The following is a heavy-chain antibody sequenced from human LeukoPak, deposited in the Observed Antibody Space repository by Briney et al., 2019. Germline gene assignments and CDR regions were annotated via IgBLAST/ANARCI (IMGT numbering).Heavy chain of an antibody. CDR2: INHSGST. CDR3: ARGGKWIQLWCFDY. Sequence: SETLSLTCAVYGGSFSGYYWSWIRQPPGKGLEWIGEINHSGSTNYNPSLKSRVTISVDTSKNQFSLKLSSVTAADTAVYYCARGGKWIQLWCFDYWGQGTLVTVSS. J-gene: IGHJ4*02. CDR1: GGSFSGYY. D-gene: IGHD5-18*01. V-gene: IGHV4-34*01.